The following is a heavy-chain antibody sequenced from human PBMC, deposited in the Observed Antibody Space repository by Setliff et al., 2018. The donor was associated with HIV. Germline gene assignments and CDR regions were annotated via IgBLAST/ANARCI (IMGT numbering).Heavy chain of an antibody. CDR2: INTHSGNP. CDR3: ARFYDSGASYSDDAFDI. V-gene: IGHV7-4-1*02. D-gene: IGHD3-22*01. Sequence: ASVMVSCKASGHAFASYGLNWVRQAPGQGLEWMGWINTHSGNPTYAQAFTGRFVFSLDTSVSTAYLQISSLRAEDTAVYYCARFYDSGASYSDDAFDIWGQGTMVTVSS. J-gene: IGHJ3*02. CDR1: GHAFASYG.